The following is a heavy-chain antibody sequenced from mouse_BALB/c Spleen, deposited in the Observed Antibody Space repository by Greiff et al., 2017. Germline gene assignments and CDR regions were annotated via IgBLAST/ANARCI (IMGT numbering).Heavy chain of an antibody. CDR3: ARTGTGDY. CDR2: IDTSDSYT. J-gene: IGHJ2*01. CDR1: GYTFTDYW. V-gene: IGHV1-69*01. D-gene: IGHD4-1*01. Sequence: VQLQQPGAELVMPGASVKMSCKASGYTFTDYWMHWVKQRPGQGLEWIGAIDTSDSYTSYNQKFKGKATLTVDESSSTAYMQLSSLTSEDSAVYCCARTGTGDYWGQGTTLTVSS.